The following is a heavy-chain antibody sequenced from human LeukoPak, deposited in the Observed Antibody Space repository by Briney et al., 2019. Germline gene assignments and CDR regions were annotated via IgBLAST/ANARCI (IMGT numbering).Heavy chain of an antibody. V-gene: IGHV4-59*08. D-gene: IGHD6-25*01. CDR1: GGSFSGYY. CDR2: IYYSGST. J-gene: IGHJ6*02. CDR3: ARSSGTYYYYYGMDV. Sequence: SETLSLTCAVYGGSFSGYYWSWIRRPPGKGLEWIGYIYYSGSTNYNPSLKSRVTISVDTSKNQFSLKLSSVTAADTAVYYCARSSGTYYYYYGMDVWGQGTTVTVSS.